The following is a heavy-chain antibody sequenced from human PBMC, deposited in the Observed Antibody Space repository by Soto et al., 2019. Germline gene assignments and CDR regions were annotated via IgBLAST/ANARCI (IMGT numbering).Heavy chain of an antibody. CDR3: AREREVGYFDL. CDR1: GDSISSYY. CDR2: IYYSGST. D-gene: IGHD2-15*01. Sequence: QVQLQESGPGLVKPSETLSLTCTVSGDSISSYYWSWIRQPPGKGLEWIGYIYYSGSTNYNPSLKSRVTISVDTSKNQFSLKLSSVTAADTAVYYCAREREVGYFDLWGRGTLVTVSS. V-gene: IGHV4-59*01. J-gene: IGHJ2*01.